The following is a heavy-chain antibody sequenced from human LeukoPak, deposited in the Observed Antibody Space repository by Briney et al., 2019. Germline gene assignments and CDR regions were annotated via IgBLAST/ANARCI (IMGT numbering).Heavy chain of an antibody. CDR1: GGTFSSYA. D-gene: IGHD1-26*01. Sequence: GASVKVSCKASGGTFSSYAISWVRQAPGQGLEWMGRIIPILGIANYAQKFQGRVTITAAKSTSTAYMELSSLRSEDTAVYYCARAHRYSGSYHYYYYYGMDVWGQGTTVTVSS. V-gene: IGHV1-69*04. CDR3: ARAHRYSGSYHYYYYYGMDV. CDR2: IIPILGIA. J-gene: IGHJ6*02.